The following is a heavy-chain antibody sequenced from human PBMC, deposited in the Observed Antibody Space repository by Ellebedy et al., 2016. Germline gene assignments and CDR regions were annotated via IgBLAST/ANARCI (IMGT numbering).Heavy chain of an antibody. V-gene: IGHV3-23*01. Sequence: GGSLRLXXSASGFTFGDYAMSWVRQAPGRGLEWVSTISGSGGSSYSADAAKGRFTISRDNSRNTVYLQMNSLGVDDTGVYYCTRDGSEWSRDYWGQGTLVTVSS. J-gene: IGHJ4*02. CDR1: GFTFGDYA. D-gene: IGHD3-3*01. CDR3: TRDGSEWSRDY. CDR2: ISGSGGSS.